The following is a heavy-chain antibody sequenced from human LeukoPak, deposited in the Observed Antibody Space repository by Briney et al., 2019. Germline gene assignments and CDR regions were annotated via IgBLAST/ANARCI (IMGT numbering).Heavy chain of an antibody. CDR3: ARDFIVATTYNWFDP. V-gene: IGHV1-46*01. CDR1: GYTFTSYY. J-gene: IGHJ5*02. Sequence: ASVKVSCKASGYTFTSYYMHWVRQAPGQGLEWMGIINPSGGSTSYAQKFQGRVTMTRDTSTSTVYMELSSLRSEDTAVYYCARDFIVATTYNWFDPWGQGTLVTVSS. CDR2: INPSGGST. D-gene: IGHD5-12*01.